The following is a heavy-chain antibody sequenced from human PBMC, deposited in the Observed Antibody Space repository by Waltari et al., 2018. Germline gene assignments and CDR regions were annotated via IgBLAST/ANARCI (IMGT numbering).Heavy chain of an antibody. CDR2: INYDGSQK. CDR3: ATYRWLGY. J-gene: IGHJ4*02. CDR1: EFPFSTYW. V-gene: IGHV3-7*03. Sequence: EVQLVDSGGGLVQPGGSLRLSCVVSEFPFSTYWMIGVRQAPGGGLEWVANINYDGSQKNYVDSVRDRFTISRDNVRNAVYLQMNSLRAEDTAVYYCATYRWLGYWGQGTLVTVSS. D-gene: IGHD3-10*01.